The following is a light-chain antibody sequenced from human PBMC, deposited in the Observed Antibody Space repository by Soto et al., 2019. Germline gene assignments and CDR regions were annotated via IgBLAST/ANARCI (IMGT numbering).Light chain of an antibody. J-gene: IGKJ1*01. V-gene: IGKV3-11*01. CDR3: HQYDTAPRT. CDR1: QSIGIY. Sequence: EIVLTQSPATLSLSPGERATLSCRASQSIGIYLAWYRQKPGQAPRLLIYGASNRATGIPARFSGSGSGTDFTLTITSLEPEDFAVYFCHQYDTAPRTFGQGTKVDIK. CDR2: GAS.